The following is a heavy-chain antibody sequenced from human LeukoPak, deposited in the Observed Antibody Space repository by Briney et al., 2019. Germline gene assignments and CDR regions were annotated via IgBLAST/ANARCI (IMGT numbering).Heavy chain of an antibody. CDR3: ARGSSAAIVLPFDY. CDR1: GYTFTSYA. V-gene: IGHV1-3*01. J-gene: IGHJ4*02. D-gene: IGHD2-2*01. CDR2: INAGNGNT. Sequence: GASVKVSWKASGYTFTSYAMHWVRQAPAQRLEWMGWINAGNGNTKYSQKFQGRVTITRDTSASTAYMELSSLRSEDTAVYYCARGSSAAIVLPFDYWGQGTLVTVSS.